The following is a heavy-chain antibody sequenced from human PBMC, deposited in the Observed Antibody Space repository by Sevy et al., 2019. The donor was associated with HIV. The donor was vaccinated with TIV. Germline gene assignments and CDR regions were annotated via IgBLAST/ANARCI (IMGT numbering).Heavy chain of an antibody. CDR2: IYPDDSDT. CDR3: ATSRSGYFDSSGYYIY. Sequence: GESLKISCKGSGYIFTSHWIGWVHHMTGKGLEWMGIIYPDDSDTRYSPSFQGQVTFSADKSISTAYLQWSSLKASDTAMYYCATSRSGYFDSSGYYIYWGQGTLVTVSS. J-gene: IGHJ4*02. CDR1: GYIFTSHW. V-gene: IGHV5-51*07. D-gene: IGHD3-22*01.